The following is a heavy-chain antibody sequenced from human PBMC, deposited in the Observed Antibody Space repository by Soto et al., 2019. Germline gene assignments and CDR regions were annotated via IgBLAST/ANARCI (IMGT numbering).Heavy chain of an antibody. CDR1: GFTFSSYS. V-gene: IGHV3-21*01. Sequence: PGGSLRLSCAASGFTFSSYSMNWVRQAPGKGLEWVSSISSSSSYIYYADSVKGRFTISRDNAKNSLYLQMNSLRAEDTAVYYCARGGGDYFIDRYFDLWGRGTLVTVSS. J-gene: IGHJ2*01. CDR3: ARGGGDYFIDRYFDL. CDR2: ISSSSSYI. D-gene: IGHD4-17*01.